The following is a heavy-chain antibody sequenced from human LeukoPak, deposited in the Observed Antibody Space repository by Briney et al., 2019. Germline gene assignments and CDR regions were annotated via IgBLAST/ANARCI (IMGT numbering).Heavy chain of an antibody. CDR3: AREGGFGVVITPYFDY. V-gene: IGHV4-34*01. D-gene: IGHD3-3*01. Sequence: SETLSLTCAVYGGSFSGYYWSWIRQPPGKGLEWIGYIYHSGSTYYNPSLKSRVTISVDRSKNQFSLKLSSVTAADTAVYYCAREGGFGVVITPYFDYWGQGTLVTVSS. J-gene: IGHJ4*02. CDR2: IYHSGST. CDR1: GGSFSGYY.